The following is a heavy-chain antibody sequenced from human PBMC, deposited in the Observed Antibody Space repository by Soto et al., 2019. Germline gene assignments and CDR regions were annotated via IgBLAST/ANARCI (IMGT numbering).Heavy chain of an antibody. J-gene: IGHJ4*02. CDR1: GFTFSSYS. D-gene: IGHD3-3*01. V-gene: IGHV3-48*01. Sequence: GGSLRLSCAASGFTFSSYSMNWVRQAPGKGLEWVSYISSSSSTIYYADSVKGRFTISRDNAKNSLYLQMNSLRAEDTAVYYCATDPDRRFLEGNHIDYWGQGTLVTVSS. CDR2: ISSSSSTI. CDR3: ATDPDRRFLEGNHIDY.